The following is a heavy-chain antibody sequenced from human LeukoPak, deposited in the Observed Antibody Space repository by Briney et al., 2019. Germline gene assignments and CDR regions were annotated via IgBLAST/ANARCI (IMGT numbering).Heavy chain of an antibody. V-gene: IGHV3-21*01. CDR3: ARDGGSGTPLDY. CDR2: ISSSNSYI. D-gene: IGHD3-10*01. J-gene: IGHJ4*02. Sequence: GGSLRLSCAASGFTFSSYSMNWVRQAPGKGLEWVSSISSSNSYIYNADSVKGRFTISRDNAKNSLYLQMNSLRAEDTAVYYCARDGGSGTPLDYWGQGTLVTVSS. CDR1: GFTFSSYS.